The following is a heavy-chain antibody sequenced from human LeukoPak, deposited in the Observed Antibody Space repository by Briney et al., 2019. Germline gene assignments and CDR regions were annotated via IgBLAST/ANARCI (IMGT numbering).Heavy chain of an antibody. CDR3: ARTVPAALGLLDY. Sequence: KSGGSLRLSCAASGFTFSSYEMNWVRQAPGKGLEWVSSISSRGTYIYYADSVKGRFTISRDNAKNSLYLQMNSLRAEDTAVYYCARTVPAALGLLDYWGQGTLVTVSS. D-gene: IGHD2-2*01. CDR1: GFTFSSYE. CDR2: ISSRGTYI. V-gene: IGHV3-21*01. J-gene: IGHJ4*02.